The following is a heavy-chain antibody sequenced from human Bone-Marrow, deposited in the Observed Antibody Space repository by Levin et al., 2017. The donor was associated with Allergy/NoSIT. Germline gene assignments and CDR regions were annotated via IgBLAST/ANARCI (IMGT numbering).Heavy chain of an antibody. V-gene: IGHV4-61*01. CDR2: IYYSGST. Sequence: SQTLSLTCTVSGGSVSSGSYYWSWIRQPPGKGLEWIGHIYYSGSTNYNPSLKSRVTISVDTSKNQFSLKLNSVTAPDTAVYYCARDPYSGGYYYYYGMGVWGQGTTVTVSS. CDR1: GGSVSSGSYY. CDR3: ARDPYSGGYYYYYGMGV. J-gene: IGHJ6*02. D-gene: IGHD1-26*01.